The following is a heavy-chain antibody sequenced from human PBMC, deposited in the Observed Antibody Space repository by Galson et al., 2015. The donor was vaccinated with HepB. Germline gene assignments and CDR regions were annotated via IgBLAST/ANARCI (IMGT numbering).Heavy chain of an antibody. D-gene: IGHD3-3*01. CDR3: ARSHYDFWSGYWTLDY. V-gene: IGHV1-3*01. CDR2: INAGNGNT. Sequence: SVKVSCKASGYTFTGYYMHWVRQAPGQGLEWMGWINAGNGNTKYSQKFQGRVTITRDTSASTAYMELSSLRSEDTAVYYCARSHYDFWSGYWTLDYWGQGTLVTVSS. J-gene: IGHJ4*02. CDR1: GYTFTGYY.